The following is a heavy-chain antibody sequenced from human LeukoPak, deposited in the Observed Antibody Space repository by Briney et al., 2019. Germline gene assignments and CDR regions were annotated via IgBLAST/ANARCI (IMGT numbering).Heavy chain of an antibody. J-gene: IGHJ6*03. CDR1: GGTFISYA. V-gene: IGHV1-2*02. Sequence: GSSVKVSCKASGGTFISYAISWVRQAPGQGLEWMGWINPNSGGTNYAQKFQGRVTMTRDTSISTAYMELSRLRPDDTAVYYCARERTGTTSYYYYYYMDVWGKGTTVTVSS. CDR3: ARERTGTTSYYYYYYMDV. D-gene: IGHD1-7*01. CDR2: INPNSGGT.